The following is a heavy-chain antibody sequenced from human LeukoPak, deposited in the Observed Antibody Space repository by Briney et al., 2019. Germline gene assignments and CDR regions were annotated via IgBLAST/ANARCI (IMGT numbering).Heavy chain of an antibody. CDR3: ARGKTLFDP. CDR2: IYYSGST. Sequence: SETLSLTCTVSGVSLSNYYWSWIRQPPGKGLDWIGYIYYSGSTNYNPSLKSRVTISVDSSKNRFSLKLSSVTAADTAVYYCARGKTLFDPWGQGTLVTVSS. D-gene: IGHD3-16*01. V-gene: IGHV4-59*01. CDR1: GVSLSNYY. J-gene: IGHJ5*02.